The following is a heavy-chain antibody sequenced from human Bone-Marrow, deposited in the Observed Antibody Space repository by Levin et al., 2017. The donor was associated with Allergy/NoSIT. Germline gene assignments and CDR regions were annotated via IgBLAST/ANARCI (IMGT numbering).Heavy chain of an antibody. J-gene: IGHJ2*01. Sequence: SETLSLTCAVYGGSFSGYYWSWIRQPPGKGLEWIGEINHSGSTNYNPSLKSRVTISVDTSKNQFSLKLSSVTAADTAVYYCARMLRDYDFWSGYYFGDWYFDLWGRGTLVTVSS. CDR2: INHSGST. V-gene: IGHV4-34*01. CDR1: GGSFSGYY. CDR3: ARMLRDYDFWSGYYFGDWYFDL. D-gene: IGHD3-3*01.